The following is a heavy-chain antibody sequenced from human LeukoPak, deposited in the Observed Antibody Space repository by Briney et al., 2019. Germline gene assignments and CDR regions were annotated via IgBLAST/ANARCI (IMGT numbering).Heavy chain of an antibody. CDR1: GFTFSSYS. J-gene: IGHJ4*02. V-gene: IGHV3-21*01. CDR2: ISSSSSYI. Sequence: GGSLRLSCAASGFTFSSYSMNWVRQAPGKGLEWVSSISSSSSYIYYADSVKGRFTISRDNSKNTLYLQMNSLRAEDTAVYYCASPLDSSGWTFPFDYWGQGTLVTVSS. CDR3: ASPLDSSGWTFPFDY. D-gene: IGHD6-19*01.